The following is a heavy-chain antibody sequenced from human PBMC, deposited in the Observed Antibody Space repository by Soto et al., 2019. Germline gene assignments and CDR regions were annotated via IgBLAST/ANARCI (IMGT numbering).Heavy chain of an antibody. Sequence: EVQLVESGGGLVQPGGSLRLSCVASEFTFSSYSMNWVRQAPGKGLEWVSYISGGSRTINNADSVKGRFTISRENAKNSLYLQKNSLRAEDTAVYYCARDNRLTMAGKYYYAMDVWGQGTTVTVSS. V-gene: IGHV3-48*01. CDR2: ISGGSRTI. D-gene: IGHD6-19*01. J-gene: IGHJ6*02. CDR3: ARDNRLTMAGKYYYAMDV. CDR1: EFTFSSYS.